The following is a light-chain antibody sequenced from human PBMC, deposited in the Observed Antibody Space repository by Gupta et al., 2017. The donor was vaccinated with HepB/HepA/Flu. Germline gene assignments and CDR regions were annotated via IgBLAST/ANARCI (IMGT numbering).Light chain of an antibody. CDR2: DVS. Sequence: QSALTQPASVSGSPGQSITISCTGTSSDVGGYNYVSWYQQHPGKAPKLMIYDVSNRPSGVSNRFSGSKSGNTASLTISGLQAEDEADYYCSSYTSSSTRLFGGGTKLNVL. CDR1: SSDVGGYNY. J-gene: IGLJ2*01. V-gene: IGLV2-14*03. CDR3: SSYTSSSTRL.